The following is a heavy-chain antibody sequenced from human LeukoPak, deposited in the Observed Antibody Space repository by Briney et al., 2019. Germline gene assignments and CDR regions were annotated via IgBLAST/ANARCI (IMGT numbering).Heavy chain of an antibody. Sequence: GGSLRLSCAASGFTFSSYSMNWVRQAPGKGLEWVSSISSSSSYIYYADSVKGRFTISRDNAKNSLYLQMNSLRAEDTAVYYCARASVNYYGSGSSRGDAFDIWGQGTMVTVSS. CDR2: ISSSSSYI. CDR1: GFTFSSYS. V-gene: IGHV3-21*01. J-gene: IGHJ3*02. CDR3: ARASVNYYGSGSSRGDAFDI. D-gene: IGHD3-10*01.